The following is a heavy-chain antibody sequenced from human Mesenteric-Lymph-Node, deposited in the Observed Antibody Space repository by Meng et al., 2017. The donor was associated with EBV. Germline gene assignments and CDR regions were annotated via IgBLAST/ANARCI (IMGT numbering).Heavy chain of an antibody. D-gene: IGHD1-26*01. CDR3: ARDIVGASDFDY. CDR1: GYTFTSYG. V-gene: IGHV1-18*01. CDR2: ISAYNGNT. Sequence: QFHLVQLVAEVKKPGASVKAYCKASGYTFTSYGISWVRLVPGQGLEWMGWISAYNGNTNYEQKLQGRVTMTTDTSTSTAYMELRSLRSDDTAVYYCARDIVGASDFDYWGQGTLVTVSS. J-gene: IGHJ4*02.